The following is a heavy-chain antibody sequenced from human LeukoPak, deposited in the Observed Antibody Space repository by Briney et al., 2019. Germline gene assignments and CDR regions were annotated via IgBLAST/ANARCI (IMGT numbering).Heavy chain of an antibody. V-gene: IGHV3-20*04. CDR2: INWNGGST. J-gene: IGHJ6*02. CDR3: ARDTGNWNYATPYYYYGMDV. CDR1: GFTFDDYG. Sequence: RPGGSLRLSCAASGFTFDDYGMSWVRQAPGKGLEWVSGINWNGGSTGYADCVKGRFTISRDNAKNSLYLQMNSLRAEDTAVYYCARDTGNWNYATPYYYYGMDVWGQGTTVTVSS. D-gene: IGHD1-7*01.